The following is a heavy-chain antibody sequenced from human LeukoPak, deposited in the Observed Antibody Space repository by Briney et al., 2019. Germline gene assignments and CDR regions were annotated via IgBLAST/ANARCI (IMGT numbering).Heavy chain of an antibody. CDR1: GHTFTGYY. D-gene: IGHD1-7*01. Sequence: ASVKVSCKASGHTFTGYYMHWVRQAPGQGLEWMGRINPNSGGTNYAQKFQGRVTMTRDTSISTAYMELSRLRSDDTAVYYSARESEELYYFDYWGQGTLVTVSS. CDR2: INPNSGGT. J-gene: IGHJ4*02. V-gene: IGHV1-2*06. CDR3: ARESEELYYFDY.